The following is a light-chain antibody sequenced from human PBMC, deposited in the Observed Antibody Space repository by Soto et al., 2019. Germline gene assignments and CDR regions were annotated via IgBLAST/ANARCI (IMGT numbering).Light chain of an antibody. CDR1: SSDVGGYNF. V-gene: IGLV2-14*03. CDR3: NSYTSSTTHVV. CDR2: DVN. J-gene: IGLJ2*01. Sequence: QSVLTQPASVSGSPGQSIAISCTGTSSDVGGYNFVSWYQQYPGKAPKLVIYDVNNRPSGVSDRFSGSKSGNTASLTISGLQAEDEADYYCNSYTSSTTHVVFGGGTKVNVL.